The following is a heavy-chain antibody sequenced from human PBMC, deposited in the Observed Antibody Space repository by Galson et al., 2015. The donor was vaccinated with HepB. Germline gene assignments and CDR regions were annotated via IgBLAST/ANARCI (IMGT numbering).Heavy chain of an antibody. Sequence: SLRLSCAASGFTFSSYAMHWVRQAPGKGLEWVALILYDGSKKYYADSVKGRFTISRDNSKNTLYLQVNSLRADDTAGYYCARADTIHQIFDYWGQGTLVTVSS. CDR1: GFTFSSYA. V-gene: IGHV3-30-3*01. D-gene: IGHD3-3*01. CDR2: ILYDGSKK. J-gene: IGHJ4*02. CDR3: ARADTIHQIFDY.